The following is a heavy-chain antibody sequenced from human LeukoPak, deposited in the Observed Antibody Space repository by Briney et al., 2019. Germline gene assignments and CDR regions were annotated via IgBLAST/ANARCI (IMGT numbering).Heavy chain of an antibody. V-gene: IGHV4-4*07. CDR2: IYSSGST. CDR1: GGSISNYY. J-gene: IGHJ4*02. Sequence: SETLSLTCTVSGGSISNYYWNWIRQPAGKGLEWIGRIYSSGSTHYNPSLKSRVTMSVDTSKNQFSLELSSVTAADTAVYYCARGYSATYFTYWGQGTLATVSS. CDR3: ARGYSATYFTY. D-gene: IGHD1-26*01.